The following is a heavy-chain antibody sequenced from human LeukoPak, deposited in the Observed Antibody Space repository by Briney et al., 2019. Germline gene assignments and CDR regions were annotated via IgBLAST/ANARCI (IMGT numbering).Heavy chain of an antibody. CDR3: VREATGYTFDY. D-gene: IGHD1-14*01. CDR1: GFTISPYA. Sequence: GGSLRLSCAASGFTISPYAMNWVRQAPGKGLEWVSSISYTSSYIFYADSVKGRFTISRDNAKNSLYLQMNSLRAEDTAVYYCVREATGYTFDYWGQGTLVTVSS. V-gene: IGHV3-21*01. CDR2: ISYTSSYI. J-gene: IGHJ4*02.